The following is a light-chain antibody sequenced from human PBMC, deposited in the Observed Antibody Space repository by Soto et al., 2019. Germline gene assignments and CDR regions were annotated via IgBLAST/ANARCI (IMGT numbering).Light chain of an antibody. V-gene: IGLV1-44*01. Sequence: QSVLTQPPSASGTPGQRVTISCSGSSSNIGTYTVDWYQQVPGTAPKLLIYSNHQRPSGVPDRFSGSRSGTSASLAISGLQSDDEADYYCAAWDDSLNGPVFGGGTQLTVL. J-gene: IGLJ2*01. CDR3: AAWDDSLNGPV. CDR1: SSNIGTYT. CDR2: SNH.